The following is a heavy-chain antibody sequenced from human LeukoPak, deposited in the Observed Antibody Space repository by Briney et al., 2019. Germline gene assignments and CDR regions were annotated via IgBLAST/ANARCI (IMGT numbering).Heavy chain of an antibody. CDR2: ISWDGGST. J-gene: IGHJ6*03. CDR3: AKAAESGYYYYMDV. D-gene: IGHD1-26*01. CDR1: GFTFSSYE. Sequence: GGSLRLSCAASGFTFSSYEMNWVRQAPGKGLEWVSLISWDGGSTYYADSVKGRFTISRDNSKNSLYLQMNSLRAEDTALYYCAKAAESGYYYYMDVWGKGTTVTVSS. V-gene: IGHV3-43D*03.